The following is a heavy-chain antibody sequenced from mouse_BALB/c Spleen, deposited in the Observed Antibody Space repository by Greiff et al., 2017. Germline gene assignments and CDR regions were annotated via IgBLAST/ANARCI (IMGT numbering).Heavy chain of an antibody. V-gene: IGHV7-3*02. Sequence: EVQRVESGGGLVQPGGSLRLSCATSGFTFTDYYMSWVRQPPGKALEWLGFIRKKANGYTTEYSAPVKGRFTISRDTSQSILYLQMNTLRAEDSATYYCSRNPPRGAMDYWGQGTSVTVSS. CDR2: IRKKANGYTT. CDR1: GFTFTDYY. J-gene: IGHJ4*01. CDR3: SRNPPRGAMDY.